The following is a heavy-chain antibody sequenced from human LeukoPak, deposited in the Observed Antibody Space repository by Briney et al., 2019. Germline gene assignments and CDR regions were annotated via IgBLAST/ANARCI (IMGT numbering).Heavy chain of an antibody. J-gene: IGHJ3*02. D-gene: IGHD3-10*01. CDR3: EKEGDYYGSGSHRDAFDM. V-gene: IGHV3-30*02. CDR2: IRYVGINK. Sequence: GGSLRLSCAASGFTFSTYGMHWVRQAPAKGLEGGSFIRYVGINKYYADSVKGRFTISRDNSKNTLYLQMNSLRPEDTALYYCEKEGDYYGSGSHRDAFDMWGQGTMVTVSS. CDR1: GFTFSTYG.